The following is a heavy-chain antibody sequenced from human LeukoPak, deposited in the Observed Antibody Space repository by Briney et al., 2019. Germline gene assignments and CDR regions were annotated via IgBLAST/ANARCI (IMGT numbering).Heavy chain of an antibody. Sequence: GASVKVSCKASGYTFTSYDIYWVRQATGQGLEWMGWMNPNSGNTGYAQKFQGRVTMTRNTSISTAYMELSSLRSEDTAVYYCASQPGPSKSGSYSAFDIWGQGTMVTVSS. V-gene: IGHV1-8*01. D-gene: IGHD1-26*01. CDR2: MNPNSGNT. CDR1: GYTFTSYD. J-gene: IGHJ3*02. CDR3: ASQPGPSKSGSYSAFDI.